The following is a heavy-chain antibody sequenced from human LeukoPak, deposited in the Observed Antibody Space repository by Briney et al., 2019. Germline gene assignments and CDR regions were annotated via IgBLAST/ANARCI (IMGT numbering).Heavy chain of an antibody. CDR1: GFTFSSYA. V-gene: IGHV3-23*01. CDR2: ITNTDGRT. J-gene: IGHJ4*02. CDR3: AKSGSVSASYYDC. D-gene: IGHD3-10*01. Sequence: GGSLRLSCVASGFTFSSYAMSWVRQRPGMGLDRVSHITNTDGRTYYADSVKGRFTISRDNSRNTLYLQMNSLRAEDTAVYYCAKSGSVSASYYDCWGQGALVTVSS.